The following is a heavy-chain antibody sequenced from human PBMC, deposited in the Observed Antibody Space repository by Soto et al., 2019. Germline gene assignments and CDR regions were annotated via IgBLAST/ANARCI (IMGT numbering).Heavy chain of an antibody. D-gene: IGHD1-26*01. CDR1: GFTFSSYG. CDR3: AKGYSTPFDY. CDR2: ISYDGSNK. V-gene: IGHV3-30*18. Sequence: QVQLVESGGGVVQPGRSLRLSCAASGFTFSSYGMHWVRQAPGKGLEWVAVISYDGSNKYYADSVKGRFTISRDNSKNTLYLQMNSLRAEDTAVYYCAKGYSTPFDYWGQGTLVTVSS. J-gene: IGHJ4*02.